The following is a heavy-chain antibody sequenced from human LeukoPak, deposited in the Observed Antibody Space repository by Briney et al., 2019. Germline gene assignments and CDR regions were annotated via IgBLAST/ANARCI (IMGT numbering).Heavy chain of an antibody. V-gene: IGHV3-21*01. Sequence: GGSLRLSCAASGFTFSSYSMNWVRQAPGKGLEWVSSISSSRSYIYYADSVKGRFTISRDSAKNSLYLQMNSLRAEDTAVYYCARLGGSDTAMVTTPPDYWGQGTLVTVSS. D-gene: IGHD5-18*01. CDR3: ARLGGSDTAMVTTPPDY. J-gene: IGHJ4*02. CDR2: ISSSRSYI. CDR1: GFTFSSYS.